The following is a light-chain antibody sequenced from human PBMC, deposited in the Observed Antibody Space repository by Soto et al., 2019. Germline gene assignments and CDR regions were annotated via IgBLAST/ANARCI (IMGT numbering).Light chain of an antibody. J-gene: IGLJ3*02. CDR3: CSYAGSSTWV. CDR2: DVN. Sequence: QSALTQPASVSGSPGQSITISCTGTRIDVGGYNHVSWYQQHPGKAPKLMIYDVNKRPSGVSNHFSGSKSGNTASLTISGLQVEDEADYYCCSYAGSSTWVFGGGTMLTVL. CDR1: RIDVGGYNH. V-gene: IGLV2-23*02.